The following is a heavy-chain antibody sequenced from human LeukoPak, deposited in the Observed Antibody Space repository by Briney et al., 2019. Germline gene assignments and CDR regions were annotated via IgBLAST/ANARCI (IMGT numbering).Heavy chain of an antibody. V-gene: IGHV3-30*04. J-gene: IGHJ4*02. Sequence: GRSLRLSCAASGFTFSSYAMHWVRQAPGKGLEWVAVISYDGSNKYYADSVKGRFTISRDNSKNTLYLQMNSLRAEDTAVYYCARPAWFGELGDYFDYWGQGTLVTVSS. D-gene: IGHD3-10*01. CDR2: ISYDGSNK. CDR1: GFTFSSYA. CDR3: ARPAWFGELGDYFDY.